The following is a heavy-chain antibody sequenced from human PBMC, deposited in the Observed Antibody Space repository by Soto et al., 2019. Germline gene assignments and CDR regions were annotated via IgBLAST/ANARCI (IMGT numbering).Heavy chain of an antibody. CDR2: ISGSGGST. D-gene: IGHD6-13*01. V-gene: IGHV3-23*01. J-gene: IGHJ4*02. CDR1: GFTFSSYA. CDR3: AKDLGYSSSWYYFHY. Sequence: GGSLRLSCAASGFTFSSYAMTWVRQAPGKGLEWVSGISGSGGSTYYADSVKGRFTISRDNSKNTLYLQMNSLRAEDTAIYYCAKDLGYSSSWYYFHYWGQGTLVTVS.